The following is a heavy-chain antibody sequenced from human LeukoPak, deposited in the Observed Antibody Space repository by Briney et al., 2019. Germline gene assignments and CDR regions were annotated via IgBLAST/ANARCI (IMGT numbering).Heavy chain of an antibody. Sequence: SETLSLTFTVSGASISSSSFNLCWIRDPPAKALEWVGSFYYSGGPAYNPSLKSRVTISVDTSENQLSLKLSSVTAADTAVYYCARYIVGTMNEDWGQGTLVTVSS. CDR2: FYYSGGP. D-gene: IGHD5-12*01. CDR1: GASISSSSFN. J-gene: IGHJ4*02. V-gene: IGHV4-39*01. CDR3: ARYIVGTMNED.